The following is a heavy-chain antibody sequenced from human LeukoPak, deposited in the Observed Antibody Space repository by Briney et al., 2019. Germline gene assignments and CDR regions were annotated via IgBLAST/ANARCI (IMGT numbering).Heavy chain of an antibody. J-gene: IGHJ4*02. CDR3: ARGGIAVAGTHPIDY. D-gene: IGHD6-19*01. V-gene: IGHV5-51*01. CDR1: GYSFTSCW. CDR2: IYPGDSDT. Sequence: GESLKISCKGSGYSFTSCWIGWVRQMPGKGLEWMGIIYPGDSDTRYSPSFQGQVTISADKSISTAYLQWSSLKASDTAMYYCARGGIAVAGTHPIDYWGQGTLVTVSS.